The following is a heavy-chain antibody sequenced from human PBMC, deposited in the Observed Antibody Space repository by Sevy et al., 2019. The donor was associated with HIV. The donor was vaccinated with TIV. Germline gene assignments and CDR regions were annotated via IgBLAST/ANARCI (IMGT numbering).Heavy chain of an antibody. Sequence: ASVKVSCKASGYTFTGYCMHWVRQAPGEGLEWMGGINPNSRGTNYAQKFQGRVTMTRDTSISTAYMELSRLRSDDTAVYYCARSGITMVRGDMTINNRYFDYWGQGTLVTVSS. CDR1: GYTFTGYC. CDR2: INPNSRGT. D-gene: IGHD3-10*01. J-gene: IGHJ4*02. CDR3: ARSGITMVRGDMTINNRYFDY. V-gene: IGHV1-2*02.